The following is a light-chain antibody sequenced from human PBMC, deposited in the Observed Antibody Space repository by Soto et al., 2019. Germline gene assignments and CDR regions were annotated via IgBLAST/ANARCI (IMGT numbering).Light chain of an antibody. V-gene: IGKV1-39*01. CDR1: QTIRRN. Sequence: DIQMTQSPSSLSASVGDRVSITCRASQTIRRNVNWFQQKQGEVPKILIYGASTLQSGVPSRFSGSGTGTDFTLTISNVQPEDFATYYCQQSYDHPLTFGQGTRLDI. CDR2: GAS. J-gene: IGKJ5*01. CDR3: QQSYDHPLT.